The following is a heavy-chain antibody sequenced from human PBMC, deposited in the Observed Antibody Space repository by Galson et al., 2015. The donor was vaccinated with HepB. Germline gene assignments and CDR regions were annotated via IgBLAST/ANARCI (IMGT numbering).Heavy chain of an antibody. CDR1: GHSFTNYW. V-gene: IGHV5-51*07. CDR2: IYPGDSDT. J-gene: IGHJ6*02. D-gene: IGHD2-2*02. CDR3: ARQNDCSSTSCYTEEVAYYYGMDV. Sequence: QSGAEVKKPGKTLKLSCKGSGHSFTNYWIGWVHQMPGKGLEWMGIIYPGDSDTRYSPSFQGQVTISADKSINTASLLWSSLKASDTAMYYCARQNDCSSTSCYTEEVAYYYGMDVWGQGATVTVSS.